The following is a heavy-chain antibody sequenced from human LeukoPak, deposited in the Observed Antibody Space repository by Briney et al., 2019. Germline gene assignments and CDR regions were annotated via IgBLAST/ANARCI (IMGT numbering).Heavy chain of an antibody. CDR3: AKEADIVVVPAAMVDP. V-gene: IGHV3-23*01. D-gene: IGHD2-2*01. CDR2: ISGSGGST. Sequence: GGSLRLSCAASGFTFSSYAMSWVRQAPGKGLEWVSAISGSGGSTYYADSVKGRFTISRDNSKNTLYLQTNSLRAEDTAVYYCAKEADIVVVPAAMVDPWGQGTLVTVSS. J-gene: IGHJ5*02. CDR1: GFTFSSYA.